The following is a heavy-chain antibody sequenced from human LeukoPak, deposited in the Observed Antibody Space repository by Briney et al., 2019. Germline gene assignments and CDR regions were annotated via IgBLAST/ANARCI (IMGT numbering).Heavy chain of an antibody. CDR1: GFDLGHYE. V-gene: IGHV3-21*01. J-gene: IGHJ3*02. CDR3: ARALVLSKADDAFDI. CDR2: ISSSSSYI. Sequence: GGSLRLSCAASGFDLGHYEVNWVRQAPGKGLEWVSSISSSSSYIYYADSVKGRFTISRDNAKNSLYLQMNSLRAEDTAVYYCARALVLSKADDAFDIWGQGTMVTVSS. D-gene: IGHD3-16*01.